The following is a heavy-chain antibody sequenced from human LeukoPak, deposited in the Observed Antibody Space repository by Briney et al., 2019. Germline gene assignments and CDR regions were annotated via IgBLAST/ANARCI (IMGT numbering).Heavy chain of an antibody. CDR1: GYTFTSYA. V-gene: IGHV1-3*01. CDR2: INAGNGNT. J-gene: IGHJ6*02. Sequence: ASVKVSCKASGYTFTSYAMHWVRQAPGQRLEWMGWINAGNGNTKYSQKLRGRVTMTTDTSTSTAYMELRSLRSDDTAVYYCARVRSGWYWEYYYYYGMDVWGQGTTVTVSS. D-gene: IGHD6-19*01. CDR3: ARVRSGWYWEYYYYYGMDV.